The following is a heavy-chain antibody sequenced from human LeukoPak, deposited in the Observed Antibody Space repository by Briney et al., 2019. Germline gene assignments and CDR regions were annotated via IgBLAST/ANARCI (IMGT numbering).Heavy chain of an antibody. Sequence: PSETLSLTCTVSGGSVSSGDYYWSWIRQPPGKGLEWIGYMYYNGTVNYNPSLKSRVTIAADTSKNQFSLKLSSVTAADTAMYFCAREYSSSSGGGLDYWGQGTLVTVSS. V-gene: IGHV4-61*08. CDR2: MYYNGTV. D-gene: IGHD6-6*01. J-gene: IGHJ4*02. CDR1: GGSVSSGDYY. CDR3: AREYSSSSGGGLDY.